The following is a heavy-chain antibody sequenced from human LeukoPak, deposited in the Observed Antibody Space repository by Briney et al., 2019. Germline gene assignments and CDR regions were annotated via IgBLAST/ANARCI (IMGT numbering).Heavy chain of an antibody. CDR3: ASTRITMVRGVINSWFDP. CDR1: GGSISSGDYY. J-gene: IGHJ5*02. CDR2: IYYSGST. Sequence: SETLSLTCTVSGGSISSGDYYWSWIRQPPGKGLEWIGYIYYSGSTYYNPSLKSRVTISVDTSKNQFSLKLSSVTAADTAVYYCASTRITMVRGVINSWFDPWGQGTLVTVCS. D-gene: IGHD3-10*01. V-gene: IGHV4-30-4*01.